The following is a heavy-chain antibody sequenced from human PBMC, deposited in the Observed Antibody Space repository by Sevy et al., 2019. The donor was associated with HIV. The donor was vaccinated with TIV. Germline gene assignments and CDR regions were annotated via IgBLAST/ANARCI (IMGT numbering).Heavy chain of an antibody. CDR2: IYTSGST. D-gene: IGHD6-19*01. V-gene: IGHV4-4*07. CDR1: GGSISSYY. Sequence: SETLSLTCTVSGGSISSYYWSWIRQPAGKGLEWIRRIYTSGSTNYNPSLKSRVTMSVDTSKNQFSLKLSSVTAADTAVYYCARDNSSGWTYRYYFDYWGQGTLVTVSS. J-gene: IGHJ4*02. CDR3: ARDNSSGWTYRYYFDY.